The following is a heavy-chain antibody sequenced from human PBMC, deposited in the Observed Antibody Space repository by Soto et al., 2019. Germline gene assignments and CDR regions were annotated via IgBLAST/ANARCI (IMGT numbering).Heavy chain of an antibody. J-gene: IGHJ6*02. V-gene: IGHV1-58*01. D-gene: IGHD3-10*01. CDR2: IVVGSGNT. Sequence: SVKVSCKASGFTFTSSAVQWVRQARGQRLEWIGWIVVGSGNTNYAQKFQERVTITRDMSTSTAYMELSSLRSEDTAVYYCAADKLLRCGELLAYYYYGMEVWG. CDR3: AADKLLRCGELLAYYYYGMEV. CDR1: GFTFTSSA.